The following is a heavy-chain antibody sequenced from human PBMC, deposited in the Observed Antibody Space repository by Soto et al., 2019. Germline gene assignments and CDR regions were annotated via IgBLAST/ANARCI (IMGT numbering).Heavy chain of an antibody. V-gene: IGHV4-39*01. Sequence: SATLSLTCTVSGGSISSSSYYWGWIRQPPGKGLEWIGSISYSGSTYYNPSLKSRVTMSVDTSKNQFSLKLSSVTAADTAVYYCARLHGYCISTSCYGYYGMDVWGQGTTVTVSS. CDR2: ISYSGST. CDR1: GGSISSSSYY. CDR3: ARLHGYCISTSCYGYYGMDV. D-gene: IGHD2-2*01. J-gene: IGHJ6*02.